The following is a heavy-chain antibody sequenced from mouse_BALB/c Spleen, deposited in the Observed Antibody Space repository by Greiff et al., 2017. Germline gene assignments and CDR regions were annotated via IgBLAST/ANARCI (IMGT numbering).Heavy chain of an antibody. V-gene: IGHV5-6*01. CDR3: ARLGYGNRVFDY. Sequence: EVKVVESGGDLVKPGGSLKLSCAASGFTFSSYGMSWVRQTPDKRLEWVATISSGGSYTYYPDSVKGRFTISRDNAKNTLYLQMSSLKSEDTAMYYCARLGYGNRVFDYWGQGTTLTVSS. CDR2: ISSGGSYT. CDR1: GFTFSSYG. J-gene: IGHJ2*01. D-gene: IGHD2-10*02.